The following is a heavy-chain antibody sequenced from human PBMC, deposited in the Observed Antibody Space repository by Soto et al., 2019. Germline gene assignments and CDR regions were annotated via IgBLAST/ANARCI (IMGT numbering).Heavy chain of an antibody. Sequence: PGGSLRLSCAASGFTFSSYGMHWVRQAPGKGLEWVAVISYDGSNKYYADSVKGRFTISRDNSKNTLYLQMNSLRAEDTAVYYCAKDQAGSYGMDVWGQGTTVTVSS. CDR2: ISYDGSNK. V-gene: IGHV3-30*18. D-gene: IGHD6-13*01. CDR1: GFTFSSYG. J-gene: IGHJ6*02. CDR3: AKDQAGSYGMDV.